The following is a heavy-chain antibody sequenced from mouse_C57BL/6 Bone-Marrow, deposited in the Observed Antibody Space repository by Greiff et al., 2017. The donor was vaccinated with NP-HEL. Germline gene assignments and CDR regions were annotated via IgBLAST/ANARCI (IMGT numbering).Heavy chain of an antibody. CDR1: GFTFSSYA. V-gene: IGHV5-9-1*02. D-gene: IGHD1-1*01. CDR3: TRGDYYGSSYCLFAY. CDR2: ISSGGDYI. J-gene: IGHJ3*01. Sequence: DVMLVESGEGLVKPGGSLKLSCAASGFTFSSYAMSWVRQTPEKRLEWVAYISSGGDYIYYADTVKGRFTISRDNARNTLYLQMSSLKSEDTAMYYCTRGDYYGSSYCLFAYWGQGTLVTVSA.